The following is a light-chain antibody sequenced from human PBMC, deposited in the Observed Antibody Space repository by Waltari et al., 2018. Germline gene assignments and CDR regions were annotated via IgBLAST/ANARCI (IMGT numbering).Light chain of an antibody. CDR2: WAS. CDR1: QSVLSNSNNKNY. Sequence: DIVMTQSPNSLAVSLGERATINCKSSQSVLSNSNNKNYLAWYQQKPGQPPKLLIYWASTRESGVPDRFSGSGSGTDFTLSISSLQAEDVAVYYCQQHYISRTFGQGTRVEIK. J-gene: IGKJ1*01. V-gene: IGKV4-1*01. CDR3: QQHYISRT.